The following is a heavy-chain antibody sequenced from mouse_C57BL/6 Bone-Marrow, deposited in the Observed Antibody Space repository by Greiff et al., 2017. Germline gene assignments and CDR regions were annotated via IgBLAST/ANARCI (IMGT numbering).Heavy chain of an antibody. D-gene: IGHD2-1*01. CDR1: GYTFTSYD. CDR3: AREYYGNPYYYAMDY. J-gene: IGHJ4*01. V-gene: IGHV1-85*01. CDR2: IYPRDGST. Sequence: QVQLQQSGPELVKPGASVKLSCTASGYTFTSYDINWVKQRPGQGLEWIGWIYPRDGSTKYNEKFKGKATFTVDTSSSTAYMELHSLTSEDSAVYFWAREYYGNPYYYAMDYWGQGTSVTVSS.